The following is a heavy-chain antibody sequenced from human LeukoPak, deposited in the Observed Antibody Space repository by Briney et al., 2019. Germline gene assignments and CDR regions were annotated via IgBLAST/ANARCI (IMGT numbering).Heavy chain of an antibody. CDR3: ARVATMVRVPLDALDI. V-gene: IGHV3-48*03. CDR2: ISRSGSTG. J-gene: IGHJ3*02. CDR1: GFTFSACE. Sequence: GGSLRLSCAISGFTFSACELTWVRQAPGKGLEWVSYISRSGSTGYYADSVKGRFTISRDNAKNSLYLQMNSLRAEDTAVYYCARVATMVRVPLDALDIWGQGTMVSVSS. D-gene: IGHD3-10*01.